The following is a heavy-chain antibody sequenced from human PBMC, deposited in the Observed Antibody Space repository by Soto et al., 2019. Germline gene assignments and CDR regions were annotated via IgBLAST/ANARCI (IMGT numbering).Heavy chain of an antibody. D-gene: IGHD3-16*01. Sequence: EVQLLGSGGGLVQPGGSLRLSCVASGFTFSTYWMNWVRQAPGMGLEWVANINPDGSVGTYVDSVKGRFTTSRDNAKKSLYLHMNSLRADDTAVYFCAGWGGHDYNYWGQGILVTVSS. J-gene: IGHJ4*02. V-gene: IGHV3-7*03. CDR2: INPDGSVG. CDR3: AGWGGHDYNY. CDR1: GFTFSTYW.